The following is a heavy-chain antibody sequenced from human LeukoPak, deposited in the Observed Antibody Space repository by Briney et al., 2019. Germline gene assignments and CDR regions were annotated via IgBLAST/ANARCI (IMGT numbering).Heavy chain of an antibody. D-gene: IGHD1-26*01. V-gene: IGHV1-2*02. J-gene: IGHJ6*02. CDR1: GYTFTGYY. Sequence: ASVKVSCKASGYTFTGYYMHWVRQAPGQGLEWMGWINPNSGGTNYAQKFQGRVTMTRNTSISTAYMELSSLRSEDTAVYYCARAAGSYYVEDYYYGMDVWGQGTTVTVSS. CDR3: ARAAGSYYVEDYYYGMDV. CDR2: INPNSGGT.